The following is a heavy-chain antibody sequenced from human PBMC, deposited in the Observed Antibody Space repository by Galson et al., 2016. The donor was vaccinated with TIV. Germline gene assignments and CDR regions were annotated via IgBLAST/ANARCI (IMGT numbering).Heavy chain of an antibody. CDR1: GFTFSIYG. Sequence: LRLSCAASGFTFSIYGMHWVRQAPGKGLEWVASIGNDGVDKHADSVKGRLTISRDNSKSTLYLHLSSLRADDTAVYYCAKKGGLDVWGQGTTVTVSS. V-gene: IGHV3-30*02. CDR3: AKKGGLDV. CDR2: IGNDGVDK. J-gene: IGHJ6*01.